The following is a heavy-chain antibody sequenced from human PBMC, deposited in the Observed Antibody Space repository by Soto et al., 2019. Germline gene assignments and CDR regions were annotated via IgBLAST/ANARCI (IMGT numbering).Heavy chain of an antibody. CDR3: ARMVATGNVGDNYHYAMDV. D-gene: IGHD2-21*02. CDR2: VIPMFAAA. Sequence: QVQLVQSGAEVKKPGSSVKVSCKASGGTFSTYEINWVRQAPGQGLEWMGGVIPMFAAANQAQKFQGRVTITADESTTTAYMELSSLRYEDTAVYYCARMVATGNVGDNYHYAMDVWGQGTTVIVSS. V-gene: IGHV1-69*01. J-gene: IGHJ6*02. CDR1: GGTFSTYE.